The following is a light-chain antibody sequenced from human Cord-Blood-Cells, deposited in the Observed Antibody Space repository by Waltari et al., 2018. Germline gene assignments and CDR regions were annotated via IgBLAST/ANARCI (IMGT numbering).Light chain of an antibody. Sequence: EIVLTQSPATLSLSPGERATLPCRASQSVSSYLAWYQQKPGQAPRLLIYDAANRATGIPARFSGSGSGTDFTLTIISLEPEDFAVYYCQQRSNWPPITFGGGTKVEIK. V-gene: IGKV3-11*01. J-gene: IGKJ4*01. CDR3: QQRSNWPPIT. CDR2: DAA. CDR1: QSVSSY.